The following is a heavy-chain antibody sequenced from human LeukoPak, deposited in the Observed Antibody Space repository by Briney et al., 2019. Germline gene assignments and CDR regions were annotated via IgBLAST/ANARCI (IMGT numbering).Heavy chain of an antibody. J-gene: IGHJ4*02. Sequence: GSVRLSCAVSGFPVSSNFMSWVRQAPGKGLQSVSIMYSGGSTDYADAVRGRFSISRDSSQNTVSLQMNSLRVEDTAVYYCARGDGSGGPLDKWGQGTLVTVSS. CDR2: MYSGGST. V-gene: IGHV3-53*01. CDR1: GFPVSSNF. CDR3: ARGDGSGGPLDK. D-gene: IGHD6-19*01.